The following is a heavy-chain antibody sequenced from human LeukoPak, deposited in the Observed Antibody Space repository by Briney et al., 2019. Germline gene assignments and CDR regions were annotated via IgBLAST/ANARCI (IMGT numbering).Heavy chain of an antibody. CDR3: ARTDIPWRFDP. J-gene: IGHJ5*02. CDR2: IYYSGST. D-gene: IGHD2-15*01. Sequence: PSETLSLTCTVSGGSISSYYWSWIRQPPGMGLEWIGYIYYSGSTNYNPSLKSRVTISVDTSKNQFSLKLSSVTAADTAVYYCARTDIPWRFDPWGQGTLVTVSS. V-gene: IGHV4-59*01. CDR1: GGSISSYY.